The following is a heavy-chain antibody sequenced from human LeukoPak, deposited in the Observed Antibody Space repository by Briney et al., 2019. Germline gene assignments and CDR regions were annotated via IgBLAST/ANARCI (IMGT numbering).Heavy chain of an antibody. J-gene: IGHJ6*03. CDR3: ARAPYYYDSSGYHYYYYMDV. V-gene: IGHV3-21*01. CDR2: ISSSSSYI. CDR1: GFTFSSYS. D-gene: IGHD3-22*01. Sequence: GGSLRLSCAASGFTFSSYSMNWVRQAPGKGLEWVSSISSSSSYIYYADSVKGRFTISRDNAKNSLYLQMNSLRAEDTAVYYCARAPYYYDSSGYHYYYYMDVWGKGTTVTVSS.